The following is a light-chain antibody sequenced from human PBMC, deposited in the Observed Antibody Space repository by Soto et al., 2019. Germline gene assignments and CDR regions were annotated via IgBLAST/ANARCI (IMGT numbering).Light chain of an antibody. J-gene: IGLJ1*01. V-gene: IGLV2-14*01. Sequence: QSALTQPASVSGSPGQSITISCTGSSSDIGAFNYVAWYQQHPGKAPKLIIHGVTNRPSGVSSRFSGSKSDYTASLTISGLQAEDEDDYYCSSYTTAFFYVFGTGTKVTV. CDR3: SSYTTAFFYV. CDR2: GVT. CDR1: SSDIGAFNY.